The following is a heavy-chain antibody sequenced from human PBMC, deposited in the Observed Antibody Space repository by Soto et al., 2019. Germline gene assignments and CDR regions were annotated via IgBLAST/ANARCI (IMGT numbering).Heavy chain of an antibody. CDR3: ARTALGEVYYYYYGMDV. CDR2: IYYSGST. D-gene: IGHD3-16*01. J-gene: IGHJ6*02. CDR1: GGSVSSGSYY. V-gene: IGHV4-61*01. Sequence: KPSETLSLTCTVSGGSVSSGSYYWSWIRQPPGKGLEWIGYIYYSGSTNYNPSLKSRVTISVDTSKNQFSLKPSSVTAADTAVYYCARTALGEVYYYYYGMDVWGQGTTVTVSS.